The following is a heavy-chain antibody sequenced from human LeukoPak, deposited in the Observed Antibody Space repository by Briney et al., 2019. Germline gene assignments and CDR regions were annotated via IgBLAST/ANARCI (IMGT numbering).Heavy chain of an antibody. J-gene: IGHJ5*02. CDR1: GFTFSSYS. D-gene: IGHD2-2*02. Sequence: GGSLRLSCAASGFTFSSYSMNWVRQAPGKGLEWVSSISSSSSYIYYADSVKGRFTISRDNAKNSLYLQMNSLRAEDTAVYYCARDKIPAAIRPYIWFDPWGQGTLVTVSS. V-gene: IGHV3-21*01. CDR3: ARDKIPAAIRPYIWFDP. CDR2: ISSSSSYI.